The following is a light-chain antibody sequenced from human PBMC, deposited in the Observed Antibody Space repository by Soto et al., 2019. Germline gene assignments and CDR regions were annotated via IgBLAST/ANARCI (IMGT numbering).Light chain of an antibody. J-gene: IGKJ5*01. CDR2: DVS. V-gene: IGKV3-15*01. CDR1: QGVTTN. Sequence: VLPQSTDTLLVSKGEGATRTCRAGQGVTTNFAWYQQKSGQSPRLLIYDVSIRATGVPASFSATGSETDFTLTISGLQSGDSAVYYCQQYNNWPFSFGQGTRLEIK. CDR3: QQYNNWPFS.